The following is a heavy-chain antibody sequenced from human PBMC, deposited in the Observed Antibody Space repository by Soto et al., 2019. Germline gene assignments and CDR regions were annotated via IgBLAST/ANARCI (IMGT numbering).Heavy chain of an antibody. V-gene: IGHV1-69*01. D-gene: IGHD2-21*02. CDR1: GGLFSKYA. CDR3: ARGMVVTGVTDYWYFDL. J-gene: IGHJ2*01. CDR2: TIPVSGLP. Sequence: QVQMVQSGAEVKKPGSSVKVSCKAFGGLFSKYAVTWVRQAPGQGLEWMGGTIPVSGLPSYAQEFQDRVTISADVSTHPAYMELTNRRSDDTAVDYGARGMVVTGVTDYWYFDLWGRGTPVTVSS.